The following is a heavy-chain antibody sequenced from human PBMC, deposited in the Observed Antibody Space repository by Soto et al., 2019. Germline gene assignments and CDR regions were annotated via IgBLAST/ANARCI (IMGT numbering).Heavy chain of an antibody. CDR3: ARLMVRGTRPYYYGMDV. CDR1: GYSFTTYW. V-gene: IGHV5-10-1*01. CDR2: IDPSDSYT. D-gene: IGHD3-10*01. Sequence: PGESLKISCKGSGYSFTTYWINWVRQMPGKGLEWMGRIDPSDSYTNYSPSFQGHVTISADKSISTAYLQWSSLKASDTAMYYCARLMVRGTRPYYYGMDVWGQGTTVTVSS. J-gene: IGHJ6*02.